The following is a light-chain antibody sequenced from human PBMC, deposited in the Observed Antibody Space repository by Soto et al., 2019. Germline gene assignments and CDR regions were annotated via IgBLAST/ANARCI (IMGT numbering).Light chain of an antibody. CDR1: QSISSY. J-gene: IGKJ1*01. CDR3: QQYNSYSPWT. V-gene: IGKV1-5*01. Sequence: DIQMTQSPSSLSASVGDRVTITCRASQSISSYLNWYQQKPGKAPKVLIYDASSLQSGVPSRFSGSGSGTEFTLTISSLQPEDFAIYYCQQYNSYSPWTFAQGTKVDIK. CDR2: DAS.